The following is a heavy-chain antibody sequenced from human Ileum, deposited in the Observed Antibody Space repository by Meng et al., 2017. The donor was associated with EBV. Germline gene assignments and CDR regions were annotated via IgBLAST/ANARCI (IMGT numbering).Heavy chain of an antibody. CDR2: ISAYNGNT. D-gene: IGHD1-26*01. CDR3: ARAGNGGSYYFTY. J-gene: IGHJ4*02. Sequence: QIQLLQAGAEVKKTGDSVTVSCKASGYTFSNYGISWLRQAPGQGLEWMGWISAYNGNTNYAQNLQGRVTMTTDTSTGTAYMEVRSLRSDDTAVYYCARAGNGGSYYFTYWGQGTLVTVSS. V-gene: IGHV1-18*01. CDR1: GYTFSNYG.